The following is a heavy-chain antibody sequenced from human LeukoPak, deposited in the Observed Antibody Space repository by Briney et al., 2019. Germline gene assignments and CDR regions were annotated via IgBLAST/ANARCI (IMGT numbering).Heavy chain of an antibody. CDR2: IYYSGST. CDR1: GGSISSSSYY. J-gene: IGHJ4*02. Sequence: PSETLSLTCTVSGGSISSSSYYWGWIRQPPGKGLEWIGSIYYSGSTYYNPSLKSRVTISVDTSKNQFSLKLSSVTAADTAVYYCARDKQLWPRTFDYWGQGTLVTVSS. CDR3: ARDKQLWPRTFDY. D-gene: IGHD5-18*01. V-gene: IGHV4-39*01.